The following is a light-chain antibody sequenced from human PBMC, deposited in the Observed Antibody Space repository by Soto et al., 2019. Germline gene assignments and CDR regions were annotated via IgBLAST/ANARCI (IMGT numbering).Light chain of an antibody. CDR1: SNDVGAYDY. CDR2: DVS. V-gene: IGLV2-11*01. J-gene: IGLJ1*01. Sequence: QSALTQPRSVSVSPGQSVIISCTGTSNDVGAYDYVSWYQQLPGKAPKLVIYDVSKRPSGVPARFSGSKSGNTASLTISGLQAEDEADYFCCSYAVRDTFFVFGIGTKVTVL. CDR3: CSYAVRDTFFV.